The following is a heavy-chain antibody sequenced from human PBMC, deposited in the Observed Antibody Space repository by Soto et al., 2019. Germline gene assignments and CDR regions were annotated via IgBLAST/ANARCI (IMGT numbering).Heavy chain of an antibody. CDR1: GGSFSGYY. V-gene: IGHV4-34*01. CDR3: ARGGGSSWYGRYYYYGMDV. CDR2: INHSGST. J-gene: IGHJ6*02. Sequence: SETLSLTCAVYGGSFSGYYWSWIRQPPGKGLEWIGEINHSGSTNYNPSLKSRVTISVDTSKNQFSLKLSSVTAADTVVYYCARGGGSSWYGRYYYYGMDVWGQGTTVTVSS. D-gene: IGHD6-13*01.